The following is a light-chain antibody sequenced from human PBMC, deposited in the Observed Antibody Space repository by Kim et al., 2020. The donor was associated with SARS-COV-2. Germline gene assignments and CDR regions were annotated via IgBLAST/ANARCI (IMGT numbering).Light chain of an antibody. CDR3: CSYAGTYSWV. Sequence: QSALTQPRSVSGSPGQSVTISCTGTSSDVGGYNYVSWYQQHPGKAPKVMIYDVNKRRPGVPDRFSGSKSGNTASLTISGLQADDEADYYCCSYAGTYSWVFGGGTQLTV. CDR1: SSDVGGYNY. V-gene: IGLV2-11*01. CDR2: DVN. J-gene: IGLJ3*02.